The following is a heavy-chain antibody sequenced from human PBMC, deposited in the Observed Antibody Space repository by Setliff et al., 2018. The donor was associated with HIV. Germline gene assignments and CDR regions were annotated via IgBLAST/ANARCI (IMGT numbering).Heavy chain of an antibody. J-gene: IGHJ4*02. V-gene: IGHV3-49*04. Sequence: GGSLRLSCTTSGFPFGDYGMSWVRQAPGKGLEWVGFIRSRTHGGTAEYAASVRGRFTISRDDSKAIAYLQMSSLKTGDTARYYCIRDRPDYDFWSGYTFDYWGQGTLVTVSS. CDR2: IRSRTHGGTA. D-gene: IGHD3-3*01. CDR1: GFPFGDYG. CDR3: IRDRPDYDFWSGYTFDY.